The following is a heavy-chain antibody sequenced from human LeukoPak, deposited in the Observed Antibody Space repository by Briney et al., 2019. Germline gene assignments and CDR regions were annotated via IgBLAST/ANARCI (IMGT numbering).Heavy chain of an antibody. Sequence: RASETLSLTCTVSGYSISSGYYWGWIRQPPGKGLEWIGSIYHSGSTYYNPSLKNRVTVSVDTSKNQFSLKLSSVTAADTAVYYCARVRGGGDLFHCWGQGTLVTVSS. D-gene: IGHD2-21*01. J-gene: IGHJ4*02. V-gene: IGHV4-38-2*02. CDR2: IYHSGST. CDR3: ARVRGGGDLFHC. CDR1: GYSISSGYY.